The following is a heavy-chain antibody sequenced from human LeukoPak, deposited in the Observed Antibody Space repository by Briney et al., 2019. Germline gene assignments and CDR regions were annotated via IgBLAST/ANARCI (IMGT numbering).Heavy chain of an antibody. CDR3: ARETDSSGNGDDAFDI. CDR1: GFTFSSYA. CDR2: ISYDGSNK. V-gene: IGHV3-30*04. D-gene: IGHD3-22*01. Sequence: GGSLRLSCAASGFTFSSYAMHWVRQAPGKGLEWVAVISYDGSNKYYADSVKGRFTISRDNSKNTLYLQMDSLRAEDTAVYYCARETDSSGNGDDAFDIWGQGTMVTVSS. J-gene: IGHJ3*02.